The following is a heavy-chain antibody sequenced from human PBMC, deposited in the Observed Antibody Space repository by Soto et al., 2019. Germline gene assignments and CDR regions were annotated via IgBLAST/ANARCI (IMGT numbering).Heavy chain of an antibody. CDR1: GFTFSSYG. J-gene: IGHJ4*02. CDR3: AKLGGPNDY. V-gene: IGHV3-30*18. D-gene: IGHD3-16*01. CDR2: ISYDGSNK. Sequence: QVQLVESGGGVVQPGRSLRLSCAASGFTFSSYGMHWVRQAPGKGLEWVAVISYDGSNKYYADSVKGRFTISRDNSKNTLYLQMNSLRAEDTAVYYCAKLGGPNDYWGQGTLVTVSS.